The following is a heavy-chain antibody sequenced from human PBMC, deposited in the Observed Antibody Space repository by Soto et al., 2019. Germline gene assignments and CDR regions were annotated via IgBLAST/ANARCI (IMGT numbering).Heavy chain of an antibody. CDR1: GGSISSGGYY. Sequence: PSETLSLTCAVSGGSISSGGYYWSWIRQHPGKGLEWIGYIYYSGSTYYNPSLKSRVTISVDTSKNQFSLKLSSVTAADTAVYYCAREYDILINDYYGMDVWGQGTTVTVSS. CDR2: IYYSGST. J-gene: IGHJ6*02. D-gene: IGHD3-9*01. CDR3: AREYDILINDYYGMDV. V-gene: IGHV4-31*11.